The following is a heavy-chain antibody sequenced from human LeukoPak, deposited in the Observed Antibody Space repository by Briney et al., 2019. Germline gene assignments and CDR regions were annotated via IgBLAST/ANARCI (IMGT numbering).Heavy chain of an antibody. CDR3: ARGSPGAMVNWFDP. CDR1: GGSISSGGYY. CDR2: IYYSGST. V-gene: IGHV4-31*03. Sequence: PSQPLSLTCTVSGGSISSGGYYWSWIRPHPGKGLEWIGYIYYSGSTYYNPSLKSRVTISVDTSKNQFSLKLSSVTAADTAVYYCARGSPGAMVNWFDPWGQGTLVTVSS. D-gene: IGHD5-18*01. J-gene: IGHJ5*02.